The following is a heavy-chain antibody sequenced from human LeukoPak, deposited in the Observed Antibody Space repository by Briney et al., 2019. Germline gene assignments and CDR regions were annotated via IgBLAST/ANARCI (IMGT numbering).Heavy chain of an antibody. CDR3: ARDGWIAGAGY. J-gene: IGHJ4*02. Sequence: GSLGVSSASTVVTLSVEYVCRARRAPEQGLEWVSVIYSGGSTYYADSVKGRFTISRDNSKNTLYLQMNSLRAEDTAVYYCARDGWIAGAGYWGQGTLVTVSS. CDR1: VVTLSVEY. CDR2: IYSGGST. V-gene: IGHV3-66*02. D-gene: IGHD6-13*01.